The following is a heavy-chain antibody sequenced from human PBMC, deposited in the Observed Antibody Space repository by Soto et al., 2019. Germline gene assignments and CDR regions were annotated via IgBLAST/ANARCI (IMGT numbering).Heavy chain of an antibody. CDR3: ARVGGRFVWDVKNDAFDM. J-gene: IGHJ3*02. Sequence: GGSLRLSCAVSGFTFSIYGMQWVRQAPGKGLECVAGISYDGSDKYYVDSGKGRFTISRDNSKNTLYLQMNSLRAEDTAVYYCARVGGRFVWDVKNDAFDMWGRGTMVTVSS. CDR1: GFTFSIYG. D-gene: IGHD3-16*01. V-gene: IGHV3-30*03. CDR2: ISYDGSDK.